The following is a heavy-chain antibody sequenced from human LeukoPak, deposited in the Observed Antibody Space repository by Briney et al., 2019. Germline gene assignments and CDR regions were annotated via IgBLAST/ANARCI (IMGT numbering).Heavy chain of an antibody. V-gene: IGHV3-7*01. CDR1: GFTFSNYW. Sequence: GGSLRLSCAASGFTFSNYWMTWVRQAPGKGLEWVANIKQDGSEKHYVDSVKGRFTISRDNAKNSVYLQMNSLRADDTAVYYCARDFTVVVPAAWYNWFDPWGQGTLVTVSS. D-gene: IGHD2-2*01. J-gene: IGHJ5*02. CDR3: ARDFTVVVPAAWYNWFDP. CDR2: IKQDGSEK.